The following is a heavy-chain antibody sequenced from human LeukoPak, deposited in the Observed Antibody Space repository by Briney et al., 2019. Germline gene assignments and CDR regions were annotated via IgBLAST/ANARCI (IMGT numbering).Heavy chain of an antibody. J-gene: IGHJ3*02. Sequence: GASVKVSCKASGYTFSDYYLHWVRQAPGQGLEWMGWINPNSGVTNYAQKFQGRVTMTRDTSISTAYMEVSRLRSDDTAVYYCASAALGYDAFDIWGQGTMVTVSS. V-gene: IGHV1-2*02. CDR2: INPNSGVT. CDR1: GYTFSDYY. D-gene: IGHD3-16*01. CDR3: ASAALGYDAFDI.